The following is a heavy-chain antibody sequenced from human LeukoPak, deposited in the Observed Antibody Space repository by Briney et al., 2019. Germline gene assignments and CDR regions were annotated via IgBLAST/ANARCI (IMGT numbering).Heavy chain of an antibody. J-gene: IGHJ4*02. CDR1: GFTFNAYA. D-gene: IGHD6-19*01. V-gene: IGHV3-23*01. Sequence: QAGGSLRLSCAASGFTFNAYAMYWVRQAPGKGLEWVSGIFGSGGSAHYADSVKGWFTISRDNSKNTVYLQMNSLRAEDTAVYYCAKTTTGYSSGRYPGWPVDYWGQGALVTVSS. CDR2: IFGSGGSA. CDR3: AKTTTGYSSGRYPGWPVDY.